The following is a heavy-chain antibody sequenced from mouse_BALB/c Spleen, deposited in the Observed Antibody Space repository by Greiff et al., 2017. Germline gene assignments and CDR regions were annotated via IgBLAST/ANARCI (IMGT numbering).Heavy chain of an antibody. V-gene: IGHV5-17*02. D-gene: IGHD3-2*01. CDR2: ISSGSSTI. J-gene: IGHJ3*01. Sequence: EVKLVESGGGLVQPGGSRKLSCAASGFTFSSFGMHWVRQAPEKGLEWVAYISSGSSTIYYADTVKGRFTISRDNPKNTLFLQMTSLRSEDTAMYYCARDSSGYSFAYWGQGTLVTVSA. CDR3: ARDSSGYSFAY. CDR1: GFTFSSFG.